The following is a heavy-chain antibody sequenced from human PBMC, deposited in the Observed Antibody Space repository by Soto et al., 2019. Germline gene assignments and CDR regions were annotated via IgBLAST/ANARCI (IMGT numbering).Heavy chain of an antibody. CDR3: ARSTPPILAAAGRFDY. D-gene: IGHD6-13*01. V-gene: IGHV4-30-4*01. Sequence: SETLSLTCTVSGGSISSGDYYWSWIRQPPGKGLEWIGYIYYSGSTYYNPSLKSRVTISVDTSKNQFSLKLSSVTAADTAVYYCARSTPPILAAAGRFDYWGQGTLVTVSS. CDR1: GGSISSGDYY. CDR2: IYYSGST. J-gene: IGHJ4*02.